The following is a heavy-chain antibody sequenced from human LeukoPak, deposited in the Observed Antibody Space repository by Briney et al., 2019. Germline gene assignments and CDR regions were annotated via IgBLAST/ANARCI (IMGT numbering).Heavy chain of an antibody. J-gene: IGHJ6*03. V-gene: IGHV4-38-2*02. CDR3: ARTPVAGTSYYYYYMDV. CDR2: IYYSGSP. D-gene: IGHD6-19*01. Sequence: SETLSLTCTVSSYSVSSDHYWGWIRQPPGKGLEWIGSIYYSGSPYYNPSLKRRVTISVDTSKNQFSLKLSSVTAADTAVYYCARTPVAGTSYYYYYMDVWGKGTTVTVSS. CDR1: SYSVSSDHY.